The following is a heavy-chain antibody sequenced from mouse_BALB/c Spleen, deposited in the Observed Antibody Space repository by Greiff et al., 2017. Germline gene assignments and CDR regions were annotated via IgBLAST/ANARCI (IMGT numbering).Heavy chain of an antibody. D-gene: IGHD1-1*01. CDR2: IDPANGNT. J-gene: IGHJ4*01. V-gene: IGHV14-3*02. Sequence: EVQLQQSGAELVKPGASVKLSCTASGFNIKDTYMHWVKQRPEQGLEWIGRIDPANGNTKYDPKFQGKATITADTSSNTAYLQLSSLTSEDTAVYYCVTTVVPYYAMDYGGQGTSVTVSS. CDR3: VTTVVPYYAMDY. CDR1: GFNIKDTY.